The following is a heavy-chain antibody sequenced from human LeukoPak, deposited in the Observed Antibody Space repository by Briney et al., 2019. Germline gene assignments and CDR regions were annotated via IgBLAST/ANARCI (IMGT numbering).Heavy chain of an antibody. D-gene: IGHD4-17*01. CDR1: GGTFSSYA. V-gene: IGHV1-18*01. J-gene: IGHJ5*02. CDR2: ISAYNGNT. Sequence: RASVKVSCKASGGTFSSYAISWVRQAPGQGLEWMGWISAYNGNTNYAQKLQGRVTMTTDTSTSTAYMELRSLRSDDTAVYYCARGDGDYIEGWFDPWGQGTLVTVSS. CDR3: ARGDGDYIEGWFDP.